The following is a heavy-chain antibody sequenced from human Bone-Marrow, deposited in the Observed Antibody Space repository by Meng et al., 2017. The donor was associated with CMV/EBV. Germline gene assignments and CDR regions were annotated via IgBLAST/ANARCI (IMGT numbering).Heavy chain of an antibody. CDR2: ISAYNGNT. D-gene: IGHD2-2*01. V-gene: IGHV1-18*01. CDR3: ARDSCTTCPYYYYGMDL. J-gene: IGHJ6*02. Sequence: ASAKVSCKASGYTFTSYGISWVRQAPGQGLEWMGWISAYNGNTNYAQKLQGRVTMTTDTSTRTAYMELRSLRSDDTAVYYCARDSCTTCPYYYYGMDLWGQGTPVTVSS. CDR1: GYTFTSYG.